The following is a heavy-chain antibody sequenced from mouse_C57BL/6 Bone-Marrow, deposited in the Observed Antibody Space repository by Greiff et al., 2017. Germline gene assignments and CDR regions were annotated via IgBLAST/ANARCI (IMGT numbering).Heavy chain of an antibody. V-gene: IGHV5-4*01. J-gene: IGHJ2*01. CDR1: GFTFSSYA. D-gene: IGHD2-2*01. CDR2: ISDGGSYT. CDR3: ARDLLWLRRGGFDY. Sequence: EVQVVESGGGLVKPGGSLKLSCAASGFTFSSYAMSWVRQTPEKRLEWVATISDGGSYTYYPDNVKGRFTISSDNATNNLYLQMSHLKSEDTAMYYCARDLLWLRRGGFDYWGQGTTLTVSS.